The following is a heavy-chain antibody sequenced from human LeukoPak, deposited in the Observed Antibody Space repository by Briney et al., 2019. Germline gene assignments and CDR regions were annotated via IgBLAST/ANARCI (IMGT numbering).Heavy chain of an antibody. J-gene: IGHJ4*02. V-gene: IGHV3-66*02. D-gene: IGHD3-3*01. CDR1: GFSTNY. Sequence: GGSLRLSCAVSGFSTNYMSRVRQAPGKGLEWVSVIYSGDSTHYADSVKGRFTISRDISKNTLYLQMNSLRPEDTAVYHCARDLWDATGYWGQGTLVTVSS. CDR2: IYSGDST. CDR3: ARDLWDATGY.